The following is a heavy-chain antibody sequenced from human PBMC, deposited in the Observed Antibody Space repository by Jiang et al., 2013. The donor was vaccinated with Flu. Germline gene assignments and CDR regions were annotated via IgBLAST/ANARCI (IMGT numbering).Heavy chain of an antibody. Sequence: SGLVKPSETLSLTCTVSGGSITRTRYYWGWIRQPPGKGLEWIGSIYSSGSTYYNPSLKSRVTISVDTSKNKFSLKLSSVTAADTAVYYCARSHYYDNWYFDLWGRGTLVTVSS. D-gene: IGHD3-22*01. V-gene: IGHV4-39*07. CDR3: ARSHYYDNWYFDL. CDR1: GGSITRTRYY. CDR2: IYSSGST. J-gene: IGHJ2*01.